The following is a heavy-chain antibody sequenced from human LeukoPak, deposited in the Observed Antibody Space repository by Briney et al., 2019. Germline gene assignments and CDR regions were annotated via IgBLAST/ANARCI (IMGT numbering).Heavy chain of an antibody. CDR1: GDSVSSTIVA. V-gene: IGHV6-1*01. D-gene: IGHD3-16*01. CDR3: TRGRRFYYGMDV. Sequence: TLSLTCAISGDSVSSTIVAWNWVRQSPSGGLEWLGRTYYTSTSKWDTDYAVSLKSRISVSPDISKNQFSLQLNSVTPEDTAVYYCTRGRRFYYGMDVWGQGTTVTVSS. CDR2: TYYTSTSKWDT. J-gene: IGHJ6*02.